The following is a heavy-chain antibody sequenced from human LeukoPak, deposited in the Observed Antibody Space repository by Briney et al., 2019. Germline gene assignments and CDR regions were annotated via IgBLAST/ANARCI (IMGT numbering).Heavy chain of an antibody. CDR2: IYYSGST. V-gene: IGHV4-31*11. CDR1: GESFSGYF. J-gene: IGHJ4*02. Sequence: SETLSLTCAVSGESFSGYFWTWIRQHPGKGLEWIGYIYYSGSTYYNPSLKSRVTISVDTSKNQFSLKLSSVTAADTAVYYCARVGPIAAAGIPPFEGWGQGTLVTVSS. D-gene: IGHD6-13*01. CDR3: ARVGPIAAAGIPPFEG.